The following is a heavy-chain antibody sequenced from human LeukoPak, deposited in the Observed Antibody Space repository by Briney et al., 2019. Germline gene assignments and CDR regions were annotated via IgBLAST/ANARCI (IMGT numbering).Heavy chain of an antibody. CDR3: ARDITYLSKNWFDP. CDR1: GFTFSSYS. CDR2: ISDSSSFI. J-gene: IGHJ5*02. V-gene: IGHV3-21*01. D-gene: IGHD2/OR15-2a*01. Sequence: KTGGSLRLSCAASGFTFSSYSMTWVRQAPGKGLEWVSPISDSSSFIYYADSVRGRFTISRDNAKNSLYLQMNSLRAEDTAVYYCARDITYLSKNWFDPWGQGTLVTVSS.